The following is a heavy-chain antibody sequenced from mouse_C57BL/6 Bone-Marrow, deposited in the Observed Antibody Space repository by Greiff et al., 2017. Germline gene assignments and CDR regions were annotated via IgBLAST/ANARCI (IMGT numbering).Heavy chain of an antibody. J-gene: IGHJ4*01. CDR2: IDPENGDT. CDR3: TTDDYRLDY. CDR1: GFNIKDDY. Sequence: VQLQQSGAELVRPGASVKLSCTASGFNIKDDYMHWVKQRPEQGLEWIGWIDPENGDTEYASKFQGKATITADTSSNTAYLQLSSLTSEETAVYYCTTDDYRLDYWGQGTSVTVSS. V-gene: IGHV14-4*01. D-gene: IGHD2-4*01.